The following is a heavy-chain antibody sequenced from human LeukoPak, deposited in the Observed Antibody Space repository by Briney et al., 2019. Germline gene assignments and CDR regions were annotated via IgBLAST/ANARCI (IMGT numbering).Heavy chain of an antibody. CDR3: AREWRGFEDY. V-gene: IGHV3-74*01. D-gene: IGHD3-9*01. Sequence: GGSLRLSCAASGFTFSTYWRHWVRQAPGKGLVWVARSNSDGSATIYADSVKGRFVISRDNSKNTLYLQMSSLRVEDTAMYYCAREWRGFEDYWGQGTLVTVSS. CDR2: SNSDGSAT. J-gene: IGHJ4*02. CDR1: GFTFSTYW.